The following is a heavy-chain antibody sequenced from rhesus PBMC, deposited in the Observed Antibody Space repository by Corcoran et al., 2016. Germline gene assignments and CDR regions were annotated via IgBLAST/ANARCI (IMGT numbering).Heavy chain of an antibody. J-gene: IGHJ5-2*02. D-gene: IGHD2-15*01. CDR2: LAGSSGIT. Sequence: QVQLQESGPGLVKPSGTLSLTCAVSGGPFWGYYWTWIRQPPGRGPGWIGHLAGSSGITKYNPSLKTPVTISTDTPNHRFSLKLNSVTAADTAVYYCARKLPYCSSTYCSSSYSLDVWGRGVLVTVSS. V-gene: IGHV4-165*02. CDR1: GGPFWGYY. CDR3: ARKLPYCSSTYCSSSYSLDV.